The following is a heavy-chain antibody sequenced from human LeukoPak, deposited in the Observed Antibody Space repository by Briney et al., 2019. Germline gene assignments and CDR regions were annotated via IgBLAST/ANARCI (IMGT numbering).Heavy chain of an antibody. D-gene: IGHD5-18*01. V-gene: IGHV3-53*01. Sequence: XGXXLXWVSAIYXXGXTYYAASEQGRSITSNDTSKTTLYLQINNVTVEDTAVYFCARYHTALNYWGQGTLVTASS. J-gene: IGHJ4*02. CDR3: ARYHTALNY. CDR2: IYXXGXT.